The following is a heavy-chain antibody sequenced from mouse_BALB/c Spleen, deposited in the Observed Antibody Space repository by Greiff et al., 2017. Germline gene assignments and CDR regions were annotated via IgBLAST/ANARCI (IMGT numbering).Heavy chain of an antibody. CDR1: GFAFSSYD. Sequence: EVKLMESGGGLVKPGGSLKLSCAASGFAFSSYDMSWVRQTPEKRLEWVAYISSGGGSTYYPDTVKGRFTISRDNAKNTLYLQMSSLKSEDTAMYYCARLSMNYYAMDYWGQGTSVTVSS. D-gene: IGHD2-10*02. J-gene: IGHJ4*01. V-gene: IGHV5-12-1*01. CDR2: ISSGGGST. CDR3: ARLSMNYYAMDY.